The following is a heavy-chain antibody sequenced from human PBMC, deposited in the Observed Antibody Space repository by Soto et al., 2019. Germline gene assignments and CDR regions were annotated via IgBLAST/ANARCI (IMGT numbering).Heavy chain of an antibody. CDR3: VRHVGDRLWYFDY. Sequence: SETLSLTCSVSGDSIRRGTYHWAWIRQPPGKGLEWIASIYYSGTTYYNPSLKSRVTIPVDTSRNQLSVKVGSVTAADTAAYFCVRHVGDRLWYFDYWGQGTLVTVSS. V-gene: IGHV4-39*01. CDR2: IYYSGTT. J-gene: IGHJ4*02. CDR1: GDSIRRGTYH. D-gene: IGHD2-21*01.